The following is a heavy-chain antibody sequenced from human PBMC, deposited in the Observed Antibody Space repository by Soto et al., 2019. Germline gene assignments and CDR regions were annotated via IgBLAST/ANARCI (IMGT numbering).Heavy chain of an antibody. CDR2: IIPIFGTA. CDR1: GGTFSSYA. J-gene: IGHJ6*02. CDR3: ASRHGSGSYDTYYYYGMDV. V-gene: IGHV1-69*13. Sequence: SVKVSCKASGGTFSSYAISWVRQAPGQGLEWMGGIIPIFGTANYAQKFQGRVTITADESTSTAYMELSSLRSEDTAVYYCASRHGSGSYDTYYYYGMDVWGQGTTVTVSS. D-gene: IGHD3-10*01.